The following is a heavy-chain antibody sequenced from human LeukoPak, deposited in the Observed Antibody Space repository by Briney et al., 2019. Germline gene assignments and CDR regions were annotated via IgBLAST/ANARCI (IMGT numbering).Heavy chain of an antibody. V-gene: IGHV1-18*01. D-gene: IGHD4-17*01. CDR2: ISAYNGNT. Sequence: ASVKVSCKASGYTFTSYGISWVRQAPGQGLEWMGWISAYNGNTNYARKLQGRVTMTTDTSTSTAYMELRSLRSDDTAVYYCARHETDYGDYSRQDYWGQGTLVTVSS. J-gene: IGHJ4*02. CDR1: GYTFTSYG. CDR3: ARHETDYGDYSRQDY.